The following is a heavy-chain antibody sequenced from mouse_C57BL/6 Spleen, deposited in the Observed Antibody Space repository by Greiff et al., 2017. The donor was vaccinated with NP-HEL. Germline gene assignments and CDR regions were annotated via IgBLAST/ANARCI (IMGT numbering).Heavy chain of an antibody. Sequence: QVQLQQSGAELARPGASVKMSCKASGYTFTSYTMHWVKQRPGQGLEWIGYINPSSGYTKYNQKFKDKATLTADKSSSTAYMQLSSLTSEDSAVYYCARGVHSSGFDYYAMDYWGQGTSVTVSS. CDR2: INPSSGYT. V-gene: IGHV1-4*01. D-gene: IGHD3-2*02. CDR1: GYTFTSYT. CDR3: ARGVHSSGFDYYAMDY. J-gene: IGHJ4*01.